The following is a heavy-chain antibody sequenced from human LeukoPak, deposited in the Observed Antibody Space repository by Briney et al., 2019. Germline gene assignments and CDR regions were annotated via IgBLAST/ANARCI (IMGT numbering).Heavy chain of an antibody. CDR3: ARVRMLCSGGSCYVGAIDY. CDR1: GFTFSNYW. V-gene: IGHV3-7*03. Sequence: GGSLRLSCAASGFTFSNYWMSWVRQAPGKGLEWVANIKQDGSEKYYVDSVKGRFTISRDNAKNSLYLQMNSLRAEDTAVYYCARVRMLCSGGSCYVGAIDYWGQGTLVTVSS. D-gene: IGHD2-15*01. CDR2: IKQDGSEK. J-gene: IGHJ4*02.